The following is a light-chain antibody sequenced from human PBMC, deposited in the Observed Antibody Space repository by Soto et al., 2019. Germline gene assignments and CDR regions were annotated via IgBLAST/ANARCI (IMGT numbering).Light chain of an antibody. V-gene: IGKV3D-20*02. CDR3: QQRTSWPT. J-gene: IGKJ4*01. CDR2: DVS. Sequence: EFLLTQSPGTLSLSPGERATLSCRASQTVRNNYLAWYQQNPGHAPSLLIYDVSRRATAIPAMLSGSGSGTDFTLTISSLEPEDFAVYYCQQRTSWPTFGGGTKVDIK. CDR1: QTVRNNY.